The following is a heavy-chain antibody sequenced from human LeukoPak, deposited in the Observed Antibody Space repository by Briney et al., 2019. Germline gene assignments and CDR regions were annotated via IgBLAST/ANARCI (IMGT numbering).Heavy chain of an antibody. CDR3: ARSPDYDISTGYTPNLDSDY. CDR1: GGSISSSNW. D-gene: IGHD3-9*01. Sequence: SETLSLTCAVSGGSISSSNWWSWVRQPPGKGLEWIGEIYHSGSTNYNPSLKSRVTISVDKSKNQFSLKLSSVTAADTAVYYCARSPDYDISTGYTPNLDSDYWGQGTLVTVSS. CDR2: IYHSGST. V-gene: IGHV4-4*02. J-gene: IGHJ4*02.